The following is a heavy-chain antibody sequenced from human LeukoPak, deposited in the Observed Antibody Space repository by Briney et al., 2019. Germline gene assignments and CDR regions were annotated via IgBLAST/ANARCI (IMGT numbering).Heavy chain of an antibody. CDR3: ARDRAYCGGDCYPFDY. CDR2: ISSSSSTI. CDR1: GFTFSSYI. Sequence: GGSPRLSCAASGFTFSSYIMNWVRQAPGKGLEWVSYISSSSSTIYYADSVKGRFTISRDNAKNSLYLQMNSLRAEDTAVYYCARDRAYCGGDCYPFDYWGQGTLVTVSS. V-gene: IGHV3-48*04. D-gene: IGHD2-21*02. J-gene: IGHJ4*02.